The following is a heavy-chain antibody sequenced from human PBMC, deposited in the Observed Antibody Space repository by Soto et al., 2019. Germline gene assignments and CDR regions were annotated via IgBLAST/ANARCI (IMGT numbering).Heavy chain of an antibody. D-gene: IGHD3-10*01. CDR3: ARRGVSGPVDY. CDR1: GGSISSSSYY. V-gene: IGHV4-39*02. CDR2: IYYSGSA. J-gene: IGHJ4*02. Sequence: QLQLQESGPGLVKPSETLSLTCTVSGGSISSSSYYWGWIRQPPGKGLEWIGNIYYSGSAYYNPSLKSRVTISVDKSKNNCSLKLSSVTAAATAVYYCARRGVSGPVDYWGQGTLVTVSS.